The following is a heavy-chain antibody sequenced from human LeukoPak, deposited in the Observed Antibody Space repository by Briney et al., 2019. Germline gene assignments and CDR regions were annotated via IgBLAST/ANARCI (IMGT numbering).Heavy chain of an antibody. Sequence: SETLSLTCDVSGGSISSGLYSWSWIRQPLGKGLEWLGYIYHTGSTYYNPSLKSRVTISVDTSKNQFSLRLSSVTAADTAVYYCARLQYCSGTSCYWFDPWGQGTLVTVSS. CDR3: ARLQYCSGTSCYWFDP. CDR1: GGSISSGLYS. D-gene: IGHD2-2*01. J-gene: IGHJ5*02. V-gene: IGHV4-30-2*01. CDR2: IYHTGST.